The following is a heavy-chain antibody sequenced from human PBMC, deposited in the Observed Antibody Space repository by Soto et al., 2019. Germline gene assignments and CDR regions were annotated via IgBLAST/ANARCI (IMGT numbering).Heavy chain of an antibody. V-gene: IGHV3-30*18. CDR1: GFTFSSYG. J-gene: IGHJ4*02. CDR3: AKDIVRYTYGACDN. D-gene: IGHD5-18*01. CDR2: ISYDGSNK. Sequence: QVQLVESGGAVGQPGKSLRLSCAASGFTFSSYGMYWIRQAPGKGLEWVAAISYDGSNKFHADSVKGRFTISRDNSQNTLYLQMNSLSTEDTAVYYCAKDIVRYTYGACDNWGQGALVTGSS.